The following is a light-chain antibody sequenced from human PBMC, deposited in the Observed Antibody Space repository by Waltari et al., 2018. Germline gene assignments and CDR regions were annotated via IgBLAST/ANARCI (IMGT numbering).Light chain of an antibody. CDR2: TAS. J-gene: IGKJ2*01. CDR1: QTISHF. CDR3: QQSYNAPYT. V-gene: IGKV1-39*01. Sequence: DIQMTQSPSSLSASVGDRVVITCRASQTISHFLNWYQHKPGSAPNHLIYTASTLQHGVPSRFSGSGFGTDFTLIINDLQPEDFATYYCQQSYNAPYTFGQGTTLEI.